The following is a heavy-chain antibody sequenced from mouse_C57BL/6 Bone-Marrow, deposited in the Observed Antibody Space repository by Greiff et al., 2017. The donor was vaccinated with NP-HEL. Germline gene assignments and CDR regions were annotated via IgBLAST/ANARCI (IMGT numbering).Heavy chain of an antibody. D-gene: IGHD1-1*01. CDR3: ARNGYYGSSSWFAY. V-gene: IGHV2-2*01. CDR2: IWSGGSP. Sequence: VQLQQSGPGLVQPSQSLSITCTVSGFSLTSYGVHWVRQSPGKGLEWLGVIWSGGSPDYNAAFISRLSISKDNSKSQVFFKMNSLQADDTAIYYCARNGYYGSSSWFAYWGQGTLVTVSA. CDR1: GFSLTSYG. J-gene: IGHJ3*01.